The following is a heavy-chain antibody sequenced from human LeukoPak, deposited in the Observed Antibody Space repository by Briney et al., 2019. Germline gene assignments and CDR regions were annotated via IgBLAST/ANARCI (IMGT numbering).Heavy chain of an antibody. V-gene: IGHV4-59*08. CDR2: IYYSGKS. CDR3: ARGTNWLDP. Sequence: PSETLSLTCAVSGGSISSYYWNWIRQPPGKGLEWIGYIYYSGKSSYNPSLKSRVTISVDTSKNQFSLELSSVTAADTAVYYCARGTNWLDPWGQGTLVTVSS. J-gene: IGHJ5*02. D-gene: IGHD1-7*01. CDR1: GGSISSYY.